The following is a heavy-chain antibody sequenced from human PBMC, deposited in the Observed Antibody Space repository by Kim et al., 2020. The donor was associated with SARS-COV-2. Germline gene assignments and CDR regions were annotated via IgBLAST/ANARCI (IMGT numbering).Heavy chain of an antibody. CDR3: AKAGGFTIFGVVIILDY. CDR1: GFTFSSYA. V-gene: IGHV3-23*01. D-gene: IGHD3-3*01. J-gene: IGHJ4*02. CDR2: ISGSGGST. Sequence: GGSLRLSCAASGFTFSSYAMSWVRQAPGKGLEWVSAISGSGGSTYYADSVKGRFTISRDNSKNTLYLQMNSLRAEDTAVYYCAKAGGFTIFGVVIILDYWGQGTLVTVSS.